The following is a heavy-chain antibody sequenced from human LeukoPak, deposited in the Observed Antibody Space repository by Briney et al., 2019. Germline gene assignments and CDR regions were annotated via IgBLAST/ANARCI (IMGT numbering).Heavy chain of an antibody. CDR1: GFTFSSYG. V-gene: IGHV3-30*18. CDR2: ISYDGSNK. Sequence: GGSLRLSCAASGFTFSSYGMHWVRQAPGKGLEWVAVISYDGSNKYYADSVKGRFTISRDNSKNTLYLQMNSLRAEDTAVYYCAKITASYGYIFGGQGTLVTVPS. J-gene: IGHJ4*02. CDR3: AKITASYGYIF. D-gene: IGHD5-18*01.